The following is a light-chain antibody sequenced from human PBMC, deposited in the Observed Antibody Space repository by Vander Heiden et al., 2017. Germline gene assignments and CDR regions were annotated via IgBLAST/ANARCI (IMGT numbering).Light chain of an antibody. J-gene: IGKJ5*01. CDR2: WAS. CDR3: QQYYSTRSIT. CDR1: QSVLYSSNNKNY. V-gene: IGKV4-1*01. Sequence: DTVMTQAPDALAVSLGERATINCKSSQSVLYSSNNKNYLAWYQQKPGQPPKLLIYWASTRESGVPDRFSGSGSGTDFTLTISSLQAEDVAVYYCQQYYSTRSITFGQGTRLEIK.